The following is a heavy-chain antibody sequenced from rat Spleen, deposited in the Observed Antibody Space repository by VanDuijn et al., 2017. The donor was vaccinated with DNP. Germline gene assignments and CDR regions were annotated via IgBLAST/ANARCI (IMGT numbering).Heavy chain of an antibody. V-gene: IGHV2S12*01. J-gene: IGHJ3*01. Sequence: QVQLKESGPGLVQPSQTLSLTCTVSGFSLTSYGVSWVRQPPGKGLEWIAAISSSGSTYYNSALKSRLSISRDTSKSQVFLKMNSLQTEDTAIYFCKGVAYWGQGTLVTVSS. CDR1: GFSLTSYG. CDR2: ISSSGST. CDR3: KGVAY.